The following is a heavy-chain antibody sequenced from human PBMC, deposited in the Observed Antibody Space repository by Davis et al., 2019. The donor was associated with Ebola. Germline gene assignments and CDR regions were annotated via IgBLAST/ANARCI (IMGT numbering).Heavy chain of an antibody. CDR1: GYTFTSYG. V-gene: IGHV1-18*01. D-gene: IGHD3-22*01. J-gene: IGHJ6*02. Sequence: ASVKVFCKASGYTFTSYGISWVRQAPGQGLEWMGWISAYYGNTNYAQKLQGRVTMTTDTSTSTAYMELRSLRSDDTAVYYCARGGYYSISVVVYYYGMDVWGQGTTVTVSS. CDR3: ARGGYYSISVVVYYYGMDV. CDR2: ISAYYGNT.